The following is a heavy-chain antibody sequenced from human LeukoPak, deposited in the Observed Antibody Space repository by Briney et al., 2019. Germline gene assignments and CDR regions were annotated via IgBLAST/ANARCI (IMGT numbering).Heavy chain of an antibody. CDR2: IWYDGSNK. D-gene: IGHD3-10*01. CDR1: GFTFSSYG. CDR3: ARGFGRGSADY. V-gene: IGHV3-33*01. Sequence: GGSLRLSCAASGFTFSSYGMHWVRQAPGKGLEWVAVIWYDGSNKYYADSVKGRFTISRDNSKNTLYLQMNSLRAEDTAVYFCARGFGRGSADYWGQGTLVTVSS. J-gene: IGHJ4*02.